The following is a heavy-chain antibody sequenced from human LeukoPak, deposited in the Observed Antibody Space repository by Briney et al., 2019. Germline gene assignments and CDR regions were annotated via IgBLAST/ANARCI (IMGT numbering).Heavy chain of an antibody. CDR1: GGSFSGYY. V-gene: IGHV4-34*01. Sequence: SETLSLTCAVYGGSFSGYYWSWIRQPPGKGMEWVGEINLSGSTNYNPSFKSRVTISVDTSKNQFSLKLSSVTAAETAVYYCARGRKRYCSSTSSSRYYYFDYWGQGTLVTVSS. CDR2: INLSGST. D-gene: IGHD2-2*01. J-gene: IGHJ4*02. CDR3: ARGRKRYCSSTSSSRYYYFDY.